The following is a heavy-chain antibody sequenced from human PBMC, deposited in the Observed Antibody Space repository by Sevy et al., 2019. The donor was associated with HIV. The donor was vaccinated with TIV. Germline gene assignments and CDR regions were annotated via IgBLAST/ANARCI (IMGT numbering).Heavy chain of an antibody. D-gene: IGHD3-16*01. J-gene: IGHJ6*02. V-gene: IGHV3-53*01. CDR1: GFNVYSDD. CDR3: AGGGRVFYYYGLDV. Sequence: GGSLRLSCAVSGFNVYSDDMTWVRQAPGKGLEWVSVIYSDGTTYYADSVRGRFTVSRDSSKHTVSLQMNSLRVEDTAVYYCAGGGRVFYYYGLDVWGQGTTVTVSS. CDR2: IYSDGTT.